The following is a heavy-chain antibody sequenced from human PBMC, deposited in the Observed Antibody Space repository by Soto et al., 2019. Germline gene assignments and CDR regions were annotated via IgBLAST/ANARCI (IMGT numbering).Heavy chain of an antibody. CDR2: INHSGST. J-gene: IGHJ4*02. CDR3: ARDGIAARSGFDY. CDR1: GGSFSGYY. D-gene: IGHD6-6*01. V-gene: IGHV4-34*01. Sequence: SETLSLTCAVYGGSFSGYYWSWIRQPPGKGLEWIGEINHSGSTNYNPSLKSRVTISVDTSKNQFSLKLSSVTAADTAVYYCARDGIAARSGFDYWGQGTLVTVSS.